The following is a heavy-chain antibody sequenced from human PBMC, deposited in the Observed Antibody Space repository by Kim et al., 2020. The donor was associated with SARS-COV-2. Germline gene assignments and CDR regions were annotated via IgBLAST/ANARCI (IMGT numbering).Heavy chain of an antibody. J-gene: IGHJ4*02. CDR3: TTAFSAEYGAW. D-gene: IGHD4-17*01. CDR2: ISADGTRT. Sequence: GGSLRLSCAASGFTFSSHWMHWVRQAPGKGLVYLSYISADGTRTYYADSVKGRFTISRDNAKNTLYLQMNSLRAEDTAVYYCTTAFSAEYGAWWGQGTLVTVSS. V-gene: IGHV3-74*01. CDR1: GFTFSSHW.